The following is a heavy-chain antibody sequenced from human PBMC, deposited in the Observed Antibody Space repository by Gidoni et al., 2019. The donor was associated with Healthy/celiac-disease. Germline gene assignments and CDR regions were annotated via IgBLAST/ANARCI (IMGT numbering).Heavy chain of an antibody. J-gene: IGHJ2*01. CDR3: ARHPARDFWSGIGEWYFDL. CDR2: IYYSGST. Sequence: QLQLQESGPGLVKHSETLSLTCTVSGGSISSSSYYWGWIRQPPGKGLGWIGSIYYSGSTYYNPSLKSRVTISVDTSKNQFSLKLSSVTAADTAVYYCARHPARDFWSGIGEWYFDLWGRGTLVTVSS. CDR1: GGSISSSSYY. D-gene: IGHD3-3*01. V-gene: IGHV4-39*01.